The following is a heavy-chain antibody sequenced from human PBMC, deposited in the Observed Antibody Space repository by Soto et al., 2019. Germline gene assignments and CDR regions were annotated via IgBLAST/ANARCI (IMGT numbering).Heavy chain of an antibody. CDR3: ARIDSSSWSQFDY. D-gene: IGHD6-13*01. J-gene: IGHJ4*02. Sequence: QVQLQESGPGLLKPSETLSLSCTVSGDSIRSSYWSWIRQPPGKGLEWIGYIYYSGTSNYNPSLKSRVTMSVDTSKNQFSLKLSSVTAADTAVYYCARIDSSSWSQFDYWGQGTLVTVSS. CDR2: IYYSGTS. V-gene: IGHV4-59*01. CDR1: GDSIRSSY.